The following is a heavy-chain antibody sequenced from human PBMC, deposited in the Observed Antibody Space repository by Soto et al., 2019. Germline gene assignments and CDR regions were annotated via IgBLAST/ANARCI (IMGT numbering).Heavy chain of an antibody. CDR1: GDSVSSNSAA. D-gene: IGHD1-26*01. CDR3: ARSKWELLRNYYYGMDV. Sequence: PSQTLSLTCAISGDSVSSNSAAWNWIRQSPSRGLEWLGRTYYRSKWYNDHAVSVKSRITINPDTSKNQFSLQLNSVTPEDTAVYYCARSKWELLRNYYYGMDVWGQGTTVTVSS. CDR2: TYYRSKWYN. V-gene: IGHV6-1*01. J-gene: IGHJ6*02.